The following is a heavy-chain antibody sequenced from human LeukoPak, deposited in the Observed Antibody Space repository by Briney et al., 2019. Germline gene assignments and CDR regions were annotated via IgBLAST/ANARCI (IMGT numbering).Heavy chain of an antibody. D-gene: IGHD1-1*01. CDR2: TYYSGST. CDR1: GGSISSHY. Sequence: SETLSLTCTVSGGSISSHYWSWIRQPPGKGLEWIGYTYYSGSTNYNPSLKSRVTISVDTSKNQFSLKLSSVTAADTAVYYCARGLSTGTGYFDYWGQGTPVTVSS. CDR3: ARGLSTGTGYFDY. J-gene: IGHJ4*02. V-gene: IGHV4-59*11.